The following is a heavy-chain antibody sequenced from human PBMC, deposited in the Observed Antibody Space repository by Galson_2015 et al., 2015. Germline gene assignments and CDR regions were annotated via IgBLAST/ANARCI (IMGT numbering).Heavy chain of an antibody. D-gene: IGHD2-21*01. CDR3: ARDLAYDSSYYYFMDV. Sequence: GKGLEWIGHIYTAGSTNYNPSLKSRVTISVDTSKNQCSLRLTSVTAADTAVYYCARDLAYDSSYYYFMDVWGQGTTVTVSS. CDR2: IYTAGST. V-gene: IGHV4-61*09. J-gene: IGHJ6*02.